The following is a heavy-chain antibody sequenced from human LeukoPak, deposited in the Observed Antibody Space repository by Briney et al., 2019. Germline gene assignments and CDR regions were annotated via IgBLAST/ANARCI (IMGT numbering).Heavy chain of an antibody. CDR1: GFTFSSYG. Sequence: GGSLRLSCAASGFTFSSYGMHWVRQAPGKGLEWVAFIRYDGSNKDYADSVKGRFTISRDNSKNTLYLQMNNLRVEDTATYYCAKDLLPSQLFFRGGADFRGHGTLVTVSS. V-gene: IGHV3-30*02. CDR3: AKDLLPSQLFFRGGADF. D-gene: IGHD3-10*01. CDR2: IRYDGSNK. J-gene: IGHJ4*01.